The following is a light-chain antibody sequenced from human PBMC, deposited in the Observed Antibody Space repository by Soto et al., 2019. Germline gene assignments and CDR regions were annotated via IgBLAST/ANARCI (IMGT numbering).Light chain of an antibody. CDR2: LEGSGSY. V-gene: IGLV4-60*02. Sequence: QSVLTQSSSASASLGSSVKLTCTLSSGHSNYNIAWHQQQPGKAPRYLMKLEGSGSYNKGSGVPDRFSGSSSGADRYLTISNLQFDDEADYYCETWDSNTRVFGGGSKLTVL. J-gene: IGLJ3*02. CDR1: SGHSNYN. CDR3: ETWDSNTRV.